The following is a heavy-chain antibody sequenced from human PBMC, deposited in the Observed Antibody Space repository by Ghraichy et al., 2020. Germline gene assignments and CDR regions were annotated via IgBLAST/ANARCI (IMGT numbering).Heavy chain of an antibody. J-gene: IGHJ4*02. CDR2: IKSKTDGGTT. Sequence: GGSLRLSCAASGFTFSNAWMSWVRQAPGKGLEWVGRIKSKTDGGTTDYAAPVKGRFTISRDDSKNTLYLKMNSLKTEDTAVYYCTTEAYYYGSGSYTLSPIFDYWGQGTLVTVSS. CDR1: GFTFSNAW. V-gene: IGHV3-15*01. D-gene: IGHD3-10*01. CDR3: TTEAYYYGSGSYTLSPIFDY.